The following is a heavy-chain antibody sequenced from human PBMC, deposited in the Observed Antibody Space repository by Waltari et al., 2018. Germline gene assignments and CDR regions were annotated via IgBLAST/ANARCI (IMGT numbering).Heavy chain of an antibody. J-gene: IGHJ4*02. CDR2: IYGVTGST. CDR1: GGSISGAYA. V-gene: IGHV4-38-2*01. D-gene: IGHD3-3*02. CDR3: ARRNRELEFDY. Sequence: QVQLQESGPGLVKPSETLSLTCGVSGGSISGAYAWSWIRQSSGKGLEWIGYIYGVTGSTKYNPPLKNRVTISQDTSKNQFSLRLSSVTAADTAVYYCARRNRELEFDYWGQGVLVTVSS.